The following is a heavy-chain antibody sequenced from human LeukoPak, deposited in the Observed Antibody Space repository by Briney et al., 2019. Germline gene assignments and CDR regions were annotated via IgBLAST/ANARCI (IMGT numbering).Heavy chain of an antibody. D-gene: IGHD5-12*01. V-gene: IGHV3-23*01. CDR1: EFTFSTYP. Sequence: GGSLRLSCAASEFTFSTYPRSWVRQAPGKGLEWVSLISDCAATTYYADSVKGRFTISRDNSKNTLYLQMISLRAEDTAVYYCANLNSGYATDFWGQGTLVTVSS. CDR2: ISDCAATT. CDR3: ANLNSGYATDF. J-gene: IGHJ4*02.